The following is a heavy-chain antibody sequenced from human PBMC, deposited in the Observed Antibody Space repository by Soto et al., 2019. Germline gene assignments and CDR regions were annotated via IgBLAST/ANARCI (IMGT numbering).Heavy chain of an antibody. V-gene: IGHV3-9*01. J-gene: IGHJ4*02. Sequence: GGSLRLSCAASGFTFDDYAMHWVRQAPGKGLEWVSGISWNSGSIGYADSVKGRFTISRDNAKNSLYLQMNSLRAEDTALYYCAARYCSGGSCYYVWGQGTLVTVSS. CDR1: GFTFDDYA. CDR2: ISWNSGSI. D-gene: IGHD2-15*01. CDR3: AARYCSGGSCYYV.